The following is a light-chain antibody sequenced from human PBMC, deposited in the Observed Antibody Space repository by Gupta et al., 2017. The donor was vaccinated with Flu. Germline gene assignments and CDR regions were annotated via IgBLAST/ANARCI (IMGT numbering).Light chain of an antibody. CDR2: DDK. J-gene: IGLJ2*01. V-gene: IGLV3-1*01. CDR3: QAWDSNTVV. CDR1: GVGNHF. Sequence: GQTASITCSGDGVGNHFGSGDQQKPGQTHVLVIYDDKKRTAAVPGRFSGYNSGDTATLTIRGTQAMDEDDYDWQAWDSNTVVFGGGTKLTVL.